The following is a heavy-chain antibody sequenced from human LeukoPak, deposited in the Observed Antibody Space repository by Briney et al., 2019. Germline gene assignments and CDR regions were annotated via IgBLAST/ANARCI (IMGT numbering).Heavy chain of an antibody. CDR2: ISGSGGST. CDR3: AKGVVVVAAKYYFDY. V-gene: IGHV3-23*01. CDR1: GFTFSSYG. Sequence: GGTLRLSCAASGFTFSSYGMSWVRQAPGKGLEWVSAISGSGGSTYYADSVKGRFTISRDNSKNTLYLQMNSLRAEDTAVYYCAKGVVVVAAKYYFDYWGQGTLVTVSS. D-gene: IGHD2-15*01. J-gene: IGHJ4*02.